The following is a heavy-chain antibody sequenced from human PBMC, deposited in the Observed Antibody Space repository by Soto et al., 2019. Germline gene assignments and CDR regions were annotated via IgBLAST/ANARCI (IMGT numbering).Heavy chain of an antibody. D-gene: IGHD3-22*01. Sequence: ASVKVSCKASGGTFSRYAISWVRQAPGQGLEWMGGIIPMFGKANYAQKFQGRVTITADESTSTGYMELRSLISEDTAVYYCARDGTLYDSSGYYYVYWGQGTLVTVSS. V-gene: IGHV1-69*13. CDR1: GGTFSRYA. J-gene: IGHJ4*02. CDR3: ARDGTLYDSSGYYYVY. CDR2: IIPMFGKA.